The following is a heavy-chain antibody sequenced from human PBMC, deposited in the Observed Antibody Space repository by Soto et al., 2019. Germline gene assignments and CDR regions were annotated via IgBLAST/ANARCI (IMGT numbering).Heavy chain of an antibody. D-gene: IGHD6-19*01. V-gene: IGHV3-21*01. CDR2: ISSSSSYI. Sequence: PGWSLRLSCAASGFTFSSYSMNWVRQAPGKGLEWVSSISSSSSYIYYADSVKGRFTISRDNAKNSLYLQMNSLRAEDTAVYYCARDHGAVASDDYWGPGPLVTVSS. J-gene: IGHJ4*02. CDR3: ARDHGAVASDDY. CDR1: GFTFSSYS.